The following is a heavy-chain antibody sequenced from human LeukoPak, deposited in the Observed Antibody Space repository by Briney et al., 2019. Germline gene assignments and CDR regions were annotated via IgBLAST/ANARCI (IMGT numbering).Heavy chain of an antibody. CDR2: INHSGST. V-gene: IGHV4-30-4*08. Sequence: PSQTLSLTCIVSGGSISSGDYYWSWIRQPPGKGLEWIGEINHSGSTNYNPSLKSRVTISVDTSKNQFSLKLSSVTAADTAVYYCARSTPRSPRQELRKPGMDVWGKGTTVTVSS. CDR3: ARSTPRSPRQELRKPGMDV. J-gene: IGHJ6*03. CDR1: GGSISSGDYY. D-gene: IGHD1-14*01.